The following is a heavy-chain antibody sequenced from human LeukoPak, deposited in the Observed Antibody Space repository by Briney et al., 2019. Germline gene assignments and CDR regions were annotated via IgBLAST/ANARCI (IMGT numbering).Heavy chain of an antibody. V-gene: IGHV4-34*01. CDR3: ARCAEVEAFDI. J-gene: IGHJ3*02. Sequence: SETLSLTCAVYGGSFSGYYWSWIRQPPGKGLEWIGEINHSGSTNYNPSLKSRVTISVDTSKNQFSLKLSSVTAANTAVYYCARCAEVEAFDIWGQGTMVTVSS. CDR2: INHSGST. CDR1: GGSFSGYY.